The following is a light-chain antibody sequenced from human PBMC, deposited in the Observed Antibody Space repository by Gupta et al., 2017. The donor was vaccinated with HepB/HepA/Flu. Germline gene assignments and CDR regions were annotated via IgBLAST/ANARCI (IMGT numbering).Light chain of an antibody. CDR3: GTWDSSLSAVV. Sequence: SVLTQPPSVSAAPGQKVTISCSGSSSNIGNNYVSWYQQLPGTAPKLLIYENNKRPSGIPDRFSGSKSGTSATLGITGLQTGDEADYYCGTWDSSLSAVVFGGGTKLTGL. J-gene: IGLJ2*01. CDR2: ENN. CDR1: SSNIGNNY. V-gene: IGLV1-51*02.